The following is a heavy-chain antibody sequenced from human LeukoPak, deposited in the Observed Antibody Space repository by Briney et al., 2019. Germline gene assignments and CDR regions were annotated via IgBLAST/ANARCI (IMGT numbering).Heavy chain of an antibody. J-gene: IGHJ4*02. CDR3: AKDWTSHNGVYDCLDF. V-gene: IGHV3-9*01. CDR1: GFTFDDYA. Sequence: GRSLRLSRSASGFTFDDYAMHWVRQAPGKGPEWVATIGGPAETFYADSVRGRFTISRDNSRYTLSLQMNRLRAEDSALYYCAKDWTSHNGVYDCLDFWGQGTQVTVSS. D-gene: IGHD3-16*01. CDR2: IGGPAET.